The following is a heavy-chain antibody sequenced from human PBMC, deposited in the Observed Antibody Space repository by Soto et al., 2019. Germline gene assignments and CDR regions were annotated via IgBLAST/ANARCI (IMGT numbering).Heavy chain of an antibody. CDR1: GFTFSSYA. J-gene: IGHJ4*02. V-gene: IGHV3-30-3*01. Sequence: GGSLRLSCAASGFTFSSYAMNWVRQAPGKGLEWVALISHDGINKYYADSVRGRFTISRDSSANTLYLQMNSLRAADTAVYYCGRCTSTSCHLGSDYWGQGTLVTVSS. D-gene: IGHD2-2*01. CDR3: GRCTSTSCHLGSDY. CDR2: ISHDGINK.